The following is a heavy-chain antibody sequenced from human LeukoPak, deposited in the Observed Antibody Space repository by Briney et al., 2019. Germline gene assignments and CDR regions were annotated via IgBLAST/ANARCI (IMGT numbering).Heavy chain of an antibody. D-gene: IGHD3-16*01. Sequence: GGSLRLSCAASGFTFSSYGMHWVRQAPGKGLEWVSYISSSSSYTNYADSVKGRFTISRDNAKNSLYLQMNSLRAEDTAVYYCARLISRNWFDPWGQGTLVTVSS. CDR1: GFTFSSYG. J-gene: IGHJ5*02. V-gene: IGHV3-21*05. CDR2: ISSSSSYT. CDR3: ARLISRNWFDP.